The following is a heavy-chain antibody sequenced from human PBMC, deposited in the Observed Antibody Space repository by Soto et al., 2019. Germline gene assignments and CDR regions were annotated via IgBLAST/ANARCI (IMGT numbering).Heavy chain of an antibody. CDR2: ISYDGNNK. V-gene: IGHV3-30-3*01. Sequence: GGSLGLSCAASGFTFSSYAMHWVRQAPGKGLEWVAVISYDGNNKYYADSVKGRFTISRDNSKNTLYLQMNSLRAEDTAVYYCARDIGLGDRSPGYWGQGTLVTVSS. D-gene: IGHD3-16*02. J-gene: IGHJ4*01. CDR1: GFTFSSYA. CDR3: ARDIGLGDRSPGY.